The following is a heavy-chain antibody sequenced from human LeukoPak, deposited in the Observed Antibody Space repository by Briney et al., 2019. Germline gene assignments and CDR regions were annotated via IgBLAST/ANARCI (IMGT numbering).Heavy chain of an antibody. Sequence: GASVQVSCKASGYTFTGYFMHWVRQAPGQGLEWMGWINPNSGGTNYAQKFQGRVTMTRDTSISTAYMELSRLRSDDTAVYYCARGDGFGGYDLISYWGQGTLVTVSS. CDR3: ARGDGFGGYDLISY. CDR1: GYTFTGYF. J-gene: IGHJ4*02. D-gene: IGHD5-12*01. CDR2: INPNSGGT. V-gene: IGHV1-2*02.